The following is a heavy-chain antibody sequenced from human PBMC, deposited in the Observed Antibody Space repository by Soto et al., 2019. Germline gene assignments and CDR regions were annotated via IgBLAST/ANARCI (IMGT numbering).Heavy chain of an antibody. V-gene: IGHV4-4*02. CDR2: AYHSGST. CDR1: GGFTSTNNW. CDR3: ARSPPSSYYGGSGTFDY. D-gene: IGHD3-10*01. Sequence: PSETLSLTCAVSGGFTSTNNWWSWVRQPPGKGPEWIGDAYHSGSTEYNPSLKSRVSISVDKSKNQISLKLTSATAADTAVYYCARSPPSSYYGGSGTFDYWGQGTLVTVSS. J-gene: IGHJ4*02.